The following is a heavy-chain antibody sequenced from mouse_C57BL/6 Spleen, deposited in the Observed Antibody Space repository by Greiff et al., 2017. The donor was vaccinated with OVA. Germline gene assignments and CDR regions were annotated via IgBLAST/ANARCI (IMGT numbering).Heavy chain of an antibody. CDR2: IYPGSGNT. V-gene: IGHV1-66*01. CDR3: ATTGNYAMDY. J-gene: IGHJ4*01. D-gene: IGHD4-1*01. Sequence: QVQLKESGPELVKPGASVKISCKASGYSFTSYYIHWVKQRPGQGLEWIGWIYPGSGNTKYNEKFKGKATLTADTSSSTAYMQLSSLTSEDSAVYYCATTGNYAMDYWGQGTSVTVSS. CDR1: GYSFTSYY.